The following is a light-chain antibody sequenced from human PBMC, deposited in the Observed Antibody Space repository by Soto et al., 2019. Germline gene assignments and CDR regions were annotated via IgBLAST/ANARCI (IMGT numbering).Light chain of an antibody. CDR3: HQRQSWPRT. Sequence: EIVLTQSPATLSSFPGDRVTLSCSASQSINTRLAWYQHRPGQAPRLLIYPTSIRAAGIPARFSGSGSGTDFTLTISDVQPEDFALYYCHQRQSWPRTFGQGTKVDI. J-gene: IGKJ1*01. CDR2: PTS. CDR1: QSINTR. V-gene: IGKV3-11*01.